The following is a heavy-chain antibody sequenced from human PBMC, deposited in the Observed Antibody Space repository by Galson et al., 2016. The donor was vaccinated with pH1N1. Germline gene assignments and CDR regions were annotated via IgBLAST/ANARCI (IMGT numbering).Heavy chain of an antibody. J-gene: IGHJ4*02. CDR2: ILYDGTNE. D-gene: IGHD3-9*01. V-gene: IGHV3-30*04. Sequence: SLRLSCAASGFTFTSYAMHWVRQAPGKGLEWVAVILYDGTNEYYADSVKGRFTISRDKTQSTVYLQMNSLRTEDTAVYYCASAWAVRYFDWLSSRPSRFDYWGQGTLVTVS. CDR3: ASAWAVRYFDWLSSRPSRFDY. CDR1: GFTFTSYA.